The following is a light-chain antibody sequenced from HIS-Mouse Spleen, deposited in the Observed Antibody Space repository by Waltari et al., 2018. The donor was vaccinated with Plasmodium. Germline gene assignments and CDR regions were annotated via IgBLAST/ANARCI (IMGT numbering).Light chain of an antibody. CDR3: QQYYSYLLT. CDR1: QGISSY. J-gene: IGKJ4*01. Sequence: AIRMTQSPSSFSASTGDRVTITCRASQGISSYLAWYQPKPGKAPKLLIYAASTLQSGVPSRFSGSGSGTDFTLTISCLQSEDFATYYCQQYYSYLLTFGGGTKVEIK. V-gene: IGKV1-8*01. CDR2: AAS.